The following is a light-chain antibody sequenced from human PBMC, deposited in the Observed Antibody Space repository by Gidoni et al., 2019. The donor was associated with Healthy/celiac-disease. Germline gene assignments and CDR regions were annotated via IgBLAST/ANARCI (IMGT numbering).Light chain of an antibody. Sequence: DIPMTPSPSSLSASVGDRVTITCRASQSISSYLNWYQQKPGKDPKLLIYAASILQSGVPSRLSGSGSGTEFTLTTSSLQHEDVATYYCQQSYSTTPTFGGGTKVEIK. CDR1: QSISSY. J-gene: IGKJ4*01. V-gene: IGKV1-39*01. CDR2: AAS. CDR3: QQSYSTTPT.